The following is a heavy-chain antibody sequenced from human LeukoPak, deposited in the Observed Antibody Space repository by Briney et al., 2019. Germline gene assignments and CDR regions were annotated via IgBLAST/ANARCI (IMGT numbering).Heavy chain of an antibody. CDR2: INLDGSEK. V-gene: IGHV3-7*01. Sequence: PGGSLRLSCAASGFTFSSYWLSWVRQAPGKGLEWVANINLDGSEKYYVDSVKGRFTISRDNAKNSLYLQMNSLRAEDTAVYYCAREENRVLYYYYMDVWGKGTTVTVSS. CDR3: AREENRVLYYYYMDV. D-gene: IGHD1-14*01. CDR1: GFTFSSYW. J-gene: IGHJ6*03.